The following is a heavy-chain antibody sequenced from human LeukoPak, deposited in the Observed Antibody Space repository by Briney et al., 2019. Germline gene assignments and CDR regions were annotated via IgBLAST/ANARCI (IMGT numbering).Heavy chain of an antibody. Sequence: SETLSLTCTVSGGSISSYYWSWTRQPPGKGLEWIGYIYYSGSTNYNPSLKSRVTISVDTSKNQFSLKLSSVTAADTAVYYCARSMVRGVLSGMDVWGQGTTVTVSS. CDR2: IYYSGST. CDR1: GGSISSYY. V-gene: IGHV4-59*08. CDR3: ARSMVRGVLSGMDV. J-gene: IGHJ6*02. D-gene: IGHD3-10*01.